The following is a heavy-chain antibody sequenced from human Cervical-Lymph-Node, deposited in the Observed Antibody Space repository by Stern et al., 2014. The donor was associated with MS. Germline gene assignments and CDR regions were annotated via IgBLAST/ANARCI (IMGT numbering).Heavy chain of an antibody. V-gene: IGHV2-5*02. J-gene: IGHJ3*01. Sequence: QVTLRESGPTLVKPTQTLTLTCSLSGFSLSTSGVGVGWIRQPPGKALEWLALIYWDDEKRYSPSLKSRLTITKDNSKNQVVLTMTNMDPVDTATYYCAHRLLNTIFGIVYTKEVAFDVWGQGTMVRVSS. D-gene: IGHD3-3*01. CDR3: AHRLLNTIFGIVYTKEVAFDV. CDR1: GFSLSTSGVG. CDR2: IYWDDEK.